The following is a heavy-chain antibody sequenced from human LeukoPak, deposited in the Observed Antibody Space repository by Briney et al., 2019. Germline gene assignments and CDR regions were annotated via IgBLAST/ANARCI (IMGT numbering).Heavy chain of an antibody. J-gene: IGHJ5*02. V-gene: IGHV4-34*01. CDR3: ARDREGVTMIVVVPNWFDP. Sequence: PSETLSLTCAVYGGSFSGYYWGWIRQPPGKGLEWIGSIYYSGSTYYNPSLKSRVTISVDTSKNQFSLKLSSVTAADTAVYYCARDREGVTMIVVVPNWFDPWGQGTLVTVSS. CDR2: IYYSGST. D-gene: IGHD3-22*01. CDR1: GGSFSGYY.